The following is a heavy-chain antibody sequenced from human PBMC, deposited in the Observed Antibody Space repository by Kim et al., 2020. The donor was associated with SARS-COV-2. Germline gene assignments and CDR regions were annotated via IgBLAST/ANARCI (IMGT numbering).Heavy chain of an antibody. V-gene: IGHV3-7*01. Sequence: GGSLRLSCAASGFTFSDYWMSWVRQAPGKGLEWVANIKQDGSEKYYVDSVKGRFTISRDNAKNLLYLEMNNLRAEDTAINYCARNCLARSGSFTHFDPWG. CDR2: IKQDGSEK. CDR3: ARNCLARSGSFTHFDP. CDR1: GFTFSDYW. D-gene: IGHD3-16*01. J-gene: IGHJ5*02.